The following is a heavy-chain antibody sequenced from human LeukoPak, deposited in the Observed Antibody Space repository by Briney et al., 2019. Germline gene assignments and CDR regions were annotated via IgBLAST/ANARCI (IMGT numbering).Heavy chain of an antibody. CDR2: ISVYNGNT. J-gene: IGHJ3*02. CDR3: ERDPYDTDAFDI. D-gene: IGHD3-22*01. CDR1: GYTFTSYA. Sequence: ASVKVSCKASGYTFTSYAISWVRQAPGQGLEWMGWISVYNGNTDYAQKLQGRVTMTTDTSTSTTYMELRSLGSDDTAVYYCERDPYDTDAFDIWGQGTMVTVSS. V-gene: IGHV1-18*01.